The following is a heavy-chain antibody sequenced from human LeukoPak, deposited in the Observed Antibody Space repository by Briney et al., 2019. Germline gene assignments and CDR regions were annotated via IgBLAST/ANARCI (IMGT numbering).Heavy chain of an antibody. J-gene: IGHJ4*02. D-gene: IGHD3-9*01. Sequence: SGGSLSLSCAASGFTFSSYAMHWVRQAPGKGLEWVAVISYDGSNKYYADSVKGRFTISRDNSKNTLYLQMNSLRAEDTAVYYCARPGFEQANWGQGTLVTVSS. V-gene: IGHV3-30*04. CDR1: GFTFSSYA. CDR2: ISYDGSNK. CDR3: ARPGFEQAN.